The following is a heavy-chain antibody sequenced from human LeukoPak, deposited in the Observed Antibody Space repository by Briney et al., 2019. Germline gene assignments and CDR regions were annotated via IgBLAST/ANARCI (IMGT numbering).Heavy chain of an antibody. CDR3: ARHTGYGPIIWYAFDI. V-gene: IGHV4-39*01. CDR2: IYYSGST. D-gene: IGHD1-14*01. J-gene: IGHJ3*02. CDR1: GGSISSGGYY. Sequence: PSQTLSLTCTVSGGSISSGGYYWSRIRQPPGKGLEWIGSIYYSGSTYYNPSLKSRVTISVDTSKNQFSLKLSSVTAADTAVYYCARHTGYGPIIWYAFDIWGQGTMVTVSS.